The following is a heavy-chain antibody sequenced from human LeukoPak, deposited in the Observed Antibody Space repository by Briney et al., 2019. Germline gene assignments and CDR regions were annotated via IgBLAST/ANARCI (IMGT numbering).Heavy chain of an antibody. V-gene: IGHV6-1*01. Sequence: SQTLSLTCAISGDSVSSNSAAWNWIRQSPSRGLEWLGRTYYRSKWYNDYAVSVKSRITINPDTSKNQFSLQLNSVTPEDTAVYYCASMPLGTLAAAGTGSVWFDPWGQGTLVTVSS. CDR3: ASMPLGTLAAAGTGSVWFDP. J-gene: IGHJ5*02. CDR1: GDSVSSNSAA. CDR2: TYYRSKWYN. D-gene: IGHD6-13*01.